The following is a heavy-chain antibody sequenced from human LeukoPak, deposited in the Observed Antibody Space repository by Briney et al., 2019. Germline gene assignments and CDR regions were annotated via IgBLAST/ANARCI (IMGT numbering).Heavy chain of an antibody. J-gene: IGHJ3*02. CDR3: ARASRFLEWLPYDAFDI. CDR2: FDPEDGET. Sequence: ASVKVSCKVSGYTLAELSMHWVRQAPGKGLEWMGGFDPEDGETIYAQKFQGRVTMTEDTSTDTAYMELSSLRSEDTAVYYCARASRFLEWLPYDAFDIWGQGTMVTVSS. V-gene: IGHV1-24*01. CDR1: GYTLAELS. D-gene: IGHD3-3*01.